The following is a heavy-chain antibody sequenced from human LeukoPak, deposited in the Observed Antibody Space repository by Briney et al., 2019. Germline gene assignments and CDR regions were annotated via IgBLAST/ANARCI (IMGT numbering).Heavy chain of an antibody. Sequence: GGSLRLSCAASGFTFSSYEMNWVRQAPGKGLEWVSYISSSGSTIYYADSVKGRFTISRDNAKNSLYLQMNSLRAEDTAVYYCARGYSSGWYQFGAFDIWGQGTMVTVSS. D-gene: IGHD6-19*01. CDR2: ISSSGSTI. CDR1: GFTFSSYE. CDR3: ARGYSSGWYQFGAFDI. J-gene: IGHJ3*02. V-gene: IGHV3-48*03.